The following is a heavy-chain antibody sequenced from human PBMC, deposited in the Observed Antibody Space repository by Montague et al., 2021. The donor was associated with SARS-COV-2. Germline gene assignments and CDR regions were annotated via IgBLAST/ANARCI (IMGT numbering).Heavy chain of an antibody. D-gene: IGHD3-3*01. V-gene: IGHV4-59*02. Sequence: SETLSLTCAVYGGSVSRYYWSWIRQSPGKGLHWLGYIYYSGSTDYNPSLKSRVTMSVDTSKNQLSLRLNSVTTADTAVYFCARAGGFYDYWSGYSSSAGVFDPWGQGILVTVSS. J-gene: IGHJ5*02. CDR3: ARAGGFYDYWSGYSSSAGVFDP. CDR2: IYYSGST. CDR1: GGSVSRYY.